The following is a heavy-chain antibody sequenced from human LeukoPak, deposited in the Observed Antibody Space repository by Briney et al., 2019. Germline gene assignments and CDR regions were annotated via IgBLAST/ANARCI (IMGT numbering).Heavy chain of an antibody. CDR2: ISSSGST. J-gene: IGHJ4*02. CDR3: ARDKSREGQWLVRTTYYFDY. V-gene: IGHV4-61*02. Sequence: SETLSLTCTVSGDSISSGDYYWSWIRQPAGKGLEWIGRISSSGSTNYNPSLKSRVTISVDTSKNQFSLKLTSVTAADTAVYYCARDKSREGQWLVRTTYYFDYWGQGALVTVSS. CDR1: GDSISSGDYY. D-gene: IGHD6-19*01.